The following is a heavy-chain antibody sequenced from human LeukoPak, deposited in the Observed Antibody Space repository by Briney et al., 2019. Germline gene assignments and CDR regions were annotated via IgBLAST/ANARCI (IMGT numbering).Heavy chain of an antibody. CDR1: GFTVSSNY. D-gene: IGHD3-22*01. CDR2: IWYDGSNK. CDR3: ARDFNYYDSSGYYYAFDI. J-gene: IGHJ3*02. V-gene: IGHV3-33*08. Sequence: GGSLRLSCAASGFTVSSNYMSWVRQAPGKGLEWVAVIWYDGSNKYYADSVKGRFTISRDNSKNTLYLQMNSLRAEDTAVYYCARDFNYYDSSGYYYAFDIWGQGTMVTVSS.